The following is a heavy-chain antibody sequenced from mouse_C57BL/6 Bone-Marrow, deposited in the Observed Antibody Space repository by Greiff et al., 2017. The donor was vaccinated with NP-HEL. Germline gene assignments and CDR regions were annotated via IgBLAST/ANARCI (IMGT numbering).Heavy chain of an antibody. CDR2: IHPNSGST. CDR3: ARPSYCDCPDY. V-gene: IGHV1-64*01. CDR1: GYTFTSYW. D-gene: IGHD2-4*01. J-gene: IGHJ2*01. Sequence: QVQLQQPGAELVKPGASVKLSCKASGYTFTSYWMHWVKQRPGQGLEWIGMIHPNSGSTNYNEKFKSKATLTVDKSSSTAYMQLSSLTSEDSAVYYCARPSYCDCPDYWGQGTTLTVSS.